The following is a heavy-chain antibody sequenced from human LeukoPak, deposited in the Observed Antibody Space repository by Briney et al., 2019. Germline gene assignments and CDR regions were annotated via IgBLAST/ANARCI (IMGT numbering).Heavy chain of an antibody. J-gene: IGHJ4*02. D-gene: IGHD3-10*01. CDR3: ARTAKYYYGSETYYFFNY. CDR1: GGSISRYY. V-gene: IGHV4-59*01. Sequence: SETLSLTCTVSGGSISRYYWSWIRQPPGKGLEWIGYISYTGSTTYNSSLKSRVTISLDTSQNQFSLKLTSVTPADTAVYYCARTAKYYYGSETYYFFNYWGQGTLVTVSS. CDR2: ISYTGST.